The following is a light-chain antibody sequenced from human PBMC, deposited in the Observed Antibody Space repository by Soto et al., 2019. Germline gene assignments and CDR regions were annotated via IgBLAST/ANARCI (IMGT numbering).Light chain of an antibody. V-gene: IGKV3-20*01. J-gene: IGKJ1*01. CDR2: GAS. CDR3: QQYGGSPWS. CDR1: QSVSSNN. Sequence: TQSPATLPEYTGERATLSCRASQSVSSNNLAWLRQKPGQAPRLLIYGASSRATDIPDRFSGSGSGTDFTLTISRLEPEDFAVYYCQQYGGSPWSFGQGTKVDIK.